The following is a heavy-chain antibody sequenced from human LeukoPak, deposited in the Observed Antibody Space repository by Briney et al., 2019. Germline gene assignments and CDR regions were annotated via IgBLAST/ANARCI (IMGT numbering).Heavy chain of an antibody. CDR1: GFTFSSYG. CDR3: GKGGYSSARTFDY. J-gene: IGHJ4*02. D-gene: IGHD6-25*01. Sequence: GRSLRLSCAASGFTFSSYGMHWVRQAPGKGLEWVAVISYDGSNKYYADSVKGRFTISRDNSKNTLYLQMNSLRAEDTAVYYCGKGGYSSARTFDYWGQGTLVTVSS. V-gene: IGHV3-30*18. CDR2: ISYDGSNK.